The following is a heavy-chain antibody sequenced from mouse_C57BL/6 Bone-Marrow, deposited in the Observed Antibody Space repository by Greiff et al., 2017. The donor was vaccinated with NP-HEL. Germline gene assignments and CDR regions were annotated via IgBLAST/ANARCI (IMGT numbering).Heavy chain of an antibody. D-gene: IGHD2-10*02. CDR2: FHPNSGST. CDR3: ARCSMVIGYFDV. CDR1: GYTFTSYW. V-gene: IGHV1-64*01. Sequence: QVQLQQPGAELVKPGASVKLSCKASGYTFTSYWMHWVKQRPGQGLEWIGMFHPNSGSTNYNEKFKSKATLTVDKSSSTAYMQLSSLTSEDSAVYYCARCSMVIGYFDVWGTGTTVTVSS. J-gene: IGHJ1*03.